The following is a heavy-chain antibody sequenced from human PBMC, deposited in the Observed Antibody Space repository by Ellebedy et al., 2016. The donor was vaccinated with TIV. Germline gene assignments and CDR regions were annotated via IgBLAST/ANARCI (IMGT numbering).Heavy chain of an antibody. D-gene: IGHD2-2*01. CDR3: ARLLAVVPAPVGAWDDYYGMDV. J-gene: IGHJ6*02. Sequence: MPSETLSLTCTVSGGSVSSVSYYWSWIRQPPGKGLEWIGYIYYSGNTNYNPSLKSRVTISLDTSKNQFSLKVRSVTAADTAVYYCARLLAVVPAPVGAWDDYYGMDVWGQGTTVTVSS. CDR1: GGSVSSVSYY. CDR2: IYYSGNT. V-gene: IGHV4-61*01.